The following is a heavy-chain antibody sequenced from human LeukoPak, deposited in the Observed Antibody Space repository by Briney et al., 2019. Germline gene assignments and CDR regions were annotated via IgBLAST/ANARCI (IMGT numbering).Heavy chain of an antibody. D-gene: IGHD3-10*01. J-gene: IGHJ5*02. Sequence: PGGSLRLSCAASGFTFSSYAMSWVRQAPGKGLEWVSAISGSGGSTYYADSVKGRFTISRDNSKNTLYLQMNSLRAEDTAVYYCVRGPLWFGESLMNWFDPWGREPWSPSPQ. CDR3: VRGPLWFGESLMNWFDP. V-gene: IGHV3-23*01. CDR1: GFTFSSYA. CDR2: ISGSGGST.